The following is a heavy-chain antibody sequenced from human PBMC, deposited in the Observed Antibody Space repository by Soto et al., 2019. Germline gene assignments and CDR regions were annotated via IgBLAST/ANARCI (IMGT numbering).Heavy chain of an antibody. J-gene: IGHJ3*02. CDR1: GFTFSSYA. Sequence: GGSLRLSCAASGFTFSSYAMSWVRQAPGKGLEWVSAISGSGGSTYYADSVKGLFTISRDNYKNTLYLQIHSLRAEDTVVYYCAKDQRGPMDAFDIWGQGTMVTVSS. CDR3: AKDQRGPMDAFDI. CDR2: ISGSGGST. V-gene: IGHV3-23*01.